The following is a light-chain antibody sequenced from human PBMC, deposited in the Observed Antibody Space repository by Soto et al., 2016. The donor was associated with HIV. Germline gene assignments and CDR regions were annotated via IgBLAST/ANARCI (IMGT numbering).Light chain of an antibody. CDR1: SVTSYY. J-gene: IGLJ1*01. CDR3: NSRYTSDSHHYV. V-gene: IGLV3-19*01. Sequence: SSELTQDPAMSVALGQTVKITCQGDSVTSYYVSWYQQKPGQAPRLVIYGKNNRPSGIPDRFSGSSSGNTASLTITGAQAEDEADYYCNSRYTSDSHHYVFGTGTKVTVL. CDR2: GKN.